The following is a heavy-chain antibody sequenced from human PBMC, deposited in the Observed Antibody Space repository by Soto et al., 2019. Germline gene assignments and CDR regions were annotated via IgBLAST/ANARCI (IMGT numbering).Heavy chain of an antibody. CDR3: ARDQTSVLMVYAISYGMDV. D-gene: IGHD2-8*01. V-gene: IGHV1-46*01. J-gene: IGHJ6*02. CDR2: INPSGGST. Sequence: GASVKVSCKASGYTFTSYYMHWVRQAPGQGLEWMGIINPSGGSTSYAQKFQGRVTMTRDTSTSTVYMELSSLRSEDTAVYYCARDQTSVLMVYAISYGMDVWGQGTTVT. CDR1: GYTFTSYY.